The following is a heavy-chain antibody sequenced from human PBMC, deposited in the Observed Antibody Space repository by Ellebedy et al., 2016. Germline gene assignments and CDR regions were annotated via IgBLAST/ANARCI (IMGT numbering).Heavy chain of an antibody. Sequence: GESLKISCVASGLTFSTNAMNWVRQAPGMGLELISHMTISGETTYYADSVKDRFTMSRDNARNTLYLQMNNLGGEDTAVYYCARGVNYAFDYWGQGALATVSS. CDR2: MTISGETT. D-gene: IGHD3-16*01. CDR3: ARGVNYAFDY. J-gene: IGHJ4*02. CDR1: GLTFSTNA. V-gene: IGHV3-48*01.